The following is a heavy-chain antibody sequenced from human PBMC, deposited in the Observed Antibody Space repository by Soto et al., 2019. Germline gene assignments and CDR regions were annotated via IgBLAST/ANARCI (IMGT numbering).Heavy chain of an antibody. V-gene: IGHV3-23*01. D-gene: IGHD3-10*01. Sequence: EVQLLESGGGLVQPGGSLRLSCAASGFTFSSYAMSWVRQAPGKGLEWVSAISGSGGSTYYADSVKGRFTISRDNSKNTLYLQMNSLRAEDTAVYYCAKWGGAIHEINNWFDPWGQGTLVTVSS. CDR1: GFTFSSYA. CDR3: AKWGGAIHEINNWFDP. J-gene: IGHJ5*02. CDR2: ISGSGGST.